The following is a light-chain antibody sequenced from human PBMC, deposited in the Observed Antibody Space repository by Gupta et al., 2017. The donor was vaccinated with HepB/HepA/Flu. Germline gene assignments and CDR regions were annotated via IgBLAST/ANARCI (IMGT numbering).Light chain of an antibody. V-gene: IGKV1-5*03. Sequence: DIQMTQSPSTLSASVGDRVTITCRASQSINDWLAWYQQKPGKAPKLVMYKASSLESGVPSRFGGSGSGTEFTLTISSLQPDDFATYYCQQDSAYPFSFGPGTKVD. CDR3: QQDSAYPFS. CDR2: KAS. CDR1: QSINDW. J-gene: IGKJ3*01.